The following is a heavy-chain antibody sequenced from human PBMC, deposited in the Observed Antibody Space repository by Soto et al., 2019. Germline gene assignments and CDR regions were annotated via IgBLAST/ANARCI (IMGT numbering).Heavy chain of an antibody. J-gene: IGHJ6*02. CDR1: GYTFTSYG. Sequence: ASVKVSCKASGYTFTSYGISWVRQAPGQGLEWMGWISAYNGNTNYAQKLQGRVIMTTDTSTSTAYMELRSLRSDDTAVYYCARGTNWNPYYYYYYGMDVWGQGTTVTVSS. V-gene: IGHV1-18*01. CDR2: ISAYNGNT. CDR3: ARGTNWNPYYYYYYGMDV. D-gene: IGHD1-1*01.